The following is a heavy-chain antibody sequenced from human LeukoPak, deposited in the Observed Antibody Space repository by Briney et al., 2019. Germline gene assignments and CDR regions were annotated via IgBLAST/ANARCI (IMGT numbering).Heavy chain of an antibody. Sequence: GGSLRLSCAASGFTFTNYWMHWVRQAPGKGLEWVGRIKPKTDGETTEYAAPVKDRFSISRDDSKSMMYLQMNSLKTEDTAVYYCITPLPYSAQGGQGTLVTVSS. CDR1: GFTFTNYW. J-gene: IGHJ4*02. D-gene: IGHD2-21*01. CDR3: ITPLPYSAQ. CDR2: IKPKTDGETT. V-gene: IGHV3-15*07.